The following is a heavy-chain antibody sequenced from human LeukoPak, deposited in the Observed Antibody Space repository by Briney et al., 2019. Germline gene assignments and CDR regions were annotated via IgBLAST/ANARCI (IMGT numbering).Heavy chain of an antibody. CDR2: INSDGSST. CDR3: ARGGPRGYSYGAIDY. J-gene: IGHJ4*02. V-gene: IGHV3-74*01. Sequence: PGGSLRLSCAASGFTFSSYCVHWVRQALGKGLVWVSRINSDGSSTSYAYSVKGRFTISRDNAKNTLYLQMNSLRAEDTAVYYCARGGPRGYSYGAIDYWGQGTLVTVSS. CDR1: GFTFSSYC. D-gene: IGHD5-18*01.